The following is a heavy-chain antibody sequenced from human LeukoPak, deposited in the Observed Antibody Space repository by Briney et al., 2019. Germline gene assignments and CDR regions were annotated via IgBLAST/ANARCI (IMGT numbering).Heavy chain of an antibody. V-gene: IGHV1-46*01. J-gene: IGHJ4*02. CDR3: AVYGDYYYFDY. CDR2: INPSGDTT. CDR1: GYTFTSYY. Sequence: ASVKVSCKTSGYTFTSYYMHWVRQAPGQGLEWMGIINPSGDTTNYAQKFQGRVTMTEDTSTDTAYMELSSLRSEDTAVYYCAVYGDYYYFDYWGQGTLVTVSS. D-gene: IGHD4-17*01.